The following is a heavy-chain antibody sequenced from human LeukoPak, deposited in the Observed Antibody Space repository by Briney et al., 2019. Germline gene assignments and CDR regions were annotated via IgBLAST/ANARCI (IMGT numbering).Heavy chain of an antibody. Sequence: ASVKVSCKASGYTFTGYYMHWVRQAPGQGLEWMGWISTYNGNTNYAQILQGRVTITTDTSTSTAYMELRSLRSDDTAVYYCARDGWPSYYYYMDVWGKGTTVTVSS. V-gene: IGHV1-18*04. CDR2: ISTYNGNT. CDR3: ARDGWPSYYYYMDV. CDR1: GYTFTGYY. J-gene: IGHJ6*03.